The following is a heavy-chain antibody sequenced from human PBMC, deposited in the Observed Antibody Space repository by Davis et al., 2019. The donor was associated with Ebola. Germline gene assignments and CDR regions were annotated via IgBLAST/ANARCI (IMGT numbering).Heavy chain of an antibody. D-gene: IGHD3-3*01. CDR1: GGSFSGYY. J-gene: IGHJ6*02. CDR3: ARGTIFGVVRYYYYGMDV. CDR2: INHSGST. Sequence: MPSETLSLTCAVSGGSFSGYYWRWIRQPPGKGLEWIGEINHSGSTNYNPSVNSRVTISVDTSKNQFSLKLSSVTAADTAVYYCARGTIFGVVRYYYYGMDVWGQGTTVTVSS. V-gene: IGHV4-34*01.